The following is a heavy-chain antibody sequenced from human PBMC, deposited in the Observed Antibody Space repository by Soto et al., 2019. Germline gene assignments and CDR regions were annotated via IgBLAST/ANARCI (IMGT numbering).Heavy chain of an antibody. J-gene: IGHJ4*02. CDR2: IYYSGST. CDR1: GGSISSSSYY. Sequence: KTWETLSLTCTVSGGSISSSSYYWGWIRQPPGKGLEWIGSIYYSGSTYYNPSLKSRVTISVDTSKNQFSLKLSSVTAADTAVYYCARHSITIFGVVTTFDYWGQGTLVTVSS. CDR3: ARHSITIFGVVTTFDY. V-gene: IGHV4-39*01. D-gene: IGHD3-3*01.